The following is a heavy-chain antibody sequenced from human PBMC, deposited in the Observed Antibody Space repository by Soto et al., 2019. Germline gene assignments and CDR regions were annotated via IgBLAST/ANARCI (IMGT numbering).Heavy chain of an antibody. Sequence: EVQLVESGGGLVKPGGSLRLSCAASGFTFSNAWMSWVRQAPGKGLEWVGRIKSKTDGGTTDYAAPVKGRFTISRDDSKNTLYLQMNSLKTEDTAVYYCTTDPPYNYGDSGGWGQGTLVTVSS. V-gene: IGHV3-15*01. CDR3: TTDPPYNYGDSGG. CDR1: GFTFSNAW. CDR2: IKSKTDGGTT. D-gene: IGHD4-17*01. J-gene: IGHJ4*02.